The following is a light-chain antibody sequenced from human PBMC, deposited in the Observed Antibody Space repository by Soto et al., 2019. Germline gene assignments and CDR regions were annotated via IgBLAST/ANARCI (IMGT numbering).Light chain of an antibody. CDR2: GAS. Sequence: EIVLTQSPGTLSLSPGERATLSCRASQSVSSSYLAWYQQKPGQAPRLLIYGASSRATGIPDRFSGSGYGTDFILTISRLEPEDFAVYYCQQYGSSSGTFGQGTKVEIK. CDR1: QSVSSSY. CDR3: QQYGSSSGT. V-gene: IGKV3-20*01. J-gene: IGKJ1*01.